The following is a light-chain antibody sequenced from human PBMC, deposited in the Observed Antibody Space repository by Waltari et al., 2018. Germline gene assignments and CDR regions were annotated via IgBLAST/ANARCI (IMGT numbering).Light chain of an antibody. CDR3: SSRDSSASHVL. V-gene: IGLV3-19*01. J-gene: IGLJ2*01. CDR2: GKN. CDR1: SLRTPY. Sequence: SSELTQDPAVSVALGQTVRITCQGASLRTPYASGYQQKSGQAPILVLFGKNKRPSGIPDRFSGYNSETTTSLTITGAQAEDEADYYCSSRDSSASHVLFAGGTKLTVL.